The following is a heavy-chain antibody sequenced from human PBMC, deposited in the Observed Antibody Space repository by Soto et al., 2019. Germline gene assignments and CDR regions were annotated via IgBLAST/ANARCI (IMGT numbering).Heavy chain of an antibody. J-gene: IGHJ4*02. CDR3: ARRSDMVRGVIINDY. CDR1: GGSISSSSYY. V-gene: IGHV4-39*01. CDR2: IYYSGST. Sequence: QLQLQESGPGLVKPSETLSLTCTVSGGSISSSSYYWGWIRQPPGKGLEWIGSIYYSGSTYYNPSLKSRVPISVDTSKNQFSLKLSSVTAADTAVYYCARRSDMVRGVIINDYWGQGTLVTVSS. D-gene: IGHD3-10*01.